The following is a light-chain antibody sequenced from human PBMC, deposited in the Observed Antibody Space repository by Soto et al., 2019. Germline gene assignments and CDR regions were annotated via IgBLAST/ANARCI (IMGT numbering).Light chain of an antibody. Sequence: EIVLTQSPGTLSLSPGERATLSCRASQSVSSSYLAWYQQKPGQAPRLLIYGASSRATGIPDRFSGSGSGKDFTLTISRLEPEDFAVYYCQQYGSSLPFTFGPGTKVDIK. V-gene: IGKV3-20*01. CDR3: QQYGSSLPFT. CDR2: GAS. CDR1: QSVSSSY. J-gene: IGKJ3*01.